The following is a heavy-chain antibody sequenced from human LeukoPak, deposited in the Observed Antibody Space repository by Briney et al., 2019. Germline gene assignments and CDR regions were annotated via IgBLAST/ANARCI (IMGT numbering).Heavy chain of an antibody. CDR3: ARGGTPKLVVAATDFDY. V-gene: IGHV4-30-2*01. CDR1: GGSISSGGYS. CDR2: IYHSGST. J-gene: IGHJ4*02. Sequence: SETLSLTCAVSGGSISSGGYSWSWIRQPPGKGLEWIGYIYHSGSTYYNPSLKSRVTISVDTSKNQFSLKLSSVTAADTAVYYCARGGTPKLVVAATDFDYWGQGTLVTVSS. D-gene: IGHD2-15*01.